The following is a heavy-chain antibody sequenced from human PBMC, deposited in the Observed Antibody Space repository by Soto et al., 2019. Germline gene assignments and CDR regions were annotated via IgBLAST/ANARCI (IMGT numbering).Heavy chain of an antibody. CDR2: IYYSGRT. D-gene: IGHD6-13*01. CDR3: ARAPNSSPTHSPLKNYYFDY. CDR1: GGSISSGGYF. V-gene: IGHV4-31*11. Sequence: PSETLSLTCAVSGGSISSGGYFWSWIRQHPGKGLEWIGFIYYSGRTYYNPSLKSRMTISVDTSKNQISLNVSSVTAADTAMYYCARAPNSSPTHSPLKNYYFDYWGQGTLVTVSS. J-gene: IGHJ4*02.